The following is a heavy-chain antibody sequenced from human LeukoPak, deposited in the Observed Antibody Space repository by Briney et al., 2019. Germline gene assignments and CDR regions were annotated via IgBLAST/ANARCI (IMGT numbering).Heavy chain of an antibody. J-gene: IGHJ4*02. CDR1: GGSVNSGSHY. V-gene: IGHV4-61*01. D-gene: IGHD5-12*01. CDR3: ARDPGYSGIDY. CDR2: IYYSGST. Sequence: SETLSLTCTVSGGSVNSGSHYWCWIRQPPGKGLEWIGYIYYSGSTNYNPSLKSRATMSLDTSKNQFSLNLNSVTAANTAVYYCARDPGYSGIDYWGQGTLVTVSS.